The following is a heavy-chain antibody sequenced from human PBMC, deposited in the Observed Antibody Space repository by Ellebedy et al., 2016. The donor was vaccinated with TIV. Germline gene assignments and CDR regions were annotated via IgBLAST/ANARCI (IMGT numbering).Heavy chain of an antibody. D-gene: IGHD2-21*02. CDR2: IFSRDEK. J-gene: IGHJ4*02. CDR3: ARNLRYCGGDCSYQFDY. Sequence: SGPTLVKPTETLTLTCTVSGFSLNNIIMGVSWFRQPPGKALEWLANIFSRDEKSYSTSLKSRLTISKDTAKSQVVLTMTNLDPVDTATYFCARNLRYCGGDCSYQFDYWGQGTLVPVSS. V-gene: IGHV2-26*01. CDR1: GFSLNNIIMG.